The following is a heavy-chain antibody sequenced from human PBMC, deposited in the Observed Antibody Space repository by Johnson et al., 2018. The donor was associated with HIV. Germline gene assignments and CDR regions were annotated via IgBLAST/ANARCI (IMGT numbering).Heavy chain of an antibody. J-gene: IGHJ3*02. CDR2: INSDGSST. CDR1: GFTFSSYW. V-gene: IGHV3-74*02. D-gene: IGHD4-23*01. CDR3: VRGLGYVFYSGNSNALDI. Sequence: VPLVESGGGLVQPGGSLRLSCAASGFTFSSYWMSWVRQAPGKGLVWVSRINSDGSSTTYADSVTGRFTISRDNAKNTLFLQMNSLRAEDTAVYYCVRGLGYVFYSGNSNALDIWGQGTMVTVSS.